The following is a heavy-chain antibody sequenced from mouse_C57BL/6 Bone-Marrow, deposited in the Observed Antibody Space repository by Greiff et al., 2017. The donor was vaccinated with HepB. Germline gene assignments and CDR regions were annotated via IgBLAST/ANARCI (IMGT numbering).Heavy chain of an antibody. CDR2: IYPGSGST. CDR3: ARSVFITTVVATEAMDY. J-gene: IGHJ4*01. CDR1: GYTFTSYW. D-gene: IGHD1-1*01. V-gene: IGHV1-55*01. Sequence: QVQLQQPGAELVKPGASVKMSCKASGYTFTSYWITWVKQRPGQGLEWIGDIYPGSGSTNYNEKFKSKATLTVDTSSSTAYMQLSSLTSEDSAVYYCARSVFITTVVATEAMDYWGQGTSVTVSS.